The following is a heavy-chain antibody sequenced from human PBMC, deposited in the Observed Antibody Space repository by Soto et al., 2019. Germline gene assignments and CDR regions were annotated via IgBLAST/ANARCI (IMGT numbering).Heavy chain of an antibody. V-gene: IGHV4-34*01. CDR1: GGSFSSYH. J-gene: IGHJ4*02. CDR3: ARGYDTALAPIF. D-gene: IGHD5-18*01. CDR2: INHLTTT. Sequence: SETLSLTCAVYGGSFSSYHWSWIRQTPGKGLEWIGEINHLTTTNYNPSLKSRVIISLDTPRNQFSLKLSSVTAADTAVYYCARGYDTALAPIFWGQGILVTVSS.